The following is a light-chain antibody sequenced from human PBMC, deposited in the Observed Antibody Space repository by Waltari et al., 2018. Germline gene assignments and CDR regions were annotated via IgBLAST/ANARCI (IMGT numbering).Light chain of an antibody. CDR1: SSDVGGYNY. V-gene: IGLV2-14*03. CDR3: TSYSTTTTLV. CDR2: DVS. Sequence: QSALTQPASVSGSPGQSITISCTGTSSDVGGYNYVSWYQQHPGKAPKFIIYDVSDRPSGVSKRFSGSKSGNTASLTISGLQAEDEADYYCTSYSTTTTLVFGGGTKVAVL. J-gene: IGLJ2*01.